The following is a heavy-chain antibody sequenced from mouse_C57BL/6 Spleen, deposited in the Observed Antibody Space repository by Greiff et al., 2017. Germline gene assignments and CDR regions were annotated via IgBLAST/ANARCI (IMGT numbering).Heavy chain of an antibody. D-gene: IGHD2-3*01. V-gene: IGHV6-3*01. CDR3: TDGYYEGYFDV. CDR2: IRLKSDNYAT. CDR1: GFTFSNYW. Sequence: EVQLVESGGGLVQPGGSMKLSCVASGFTFSNYWMNWVRQSPEKGLEWVAQIRLKSDNYATHYAESVKGRFTISRDDSKSSVYLQMNNLRAEDTGIYYCTDGYYEGYFDVWGTGTTVTVSS. J-gene: IGHJ1*03.